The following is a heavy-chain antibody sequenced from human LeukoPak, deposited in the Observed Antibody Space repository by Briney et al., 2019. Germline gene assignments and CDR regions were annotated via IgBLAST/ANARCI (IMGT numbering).Heavy chain of an antibody. CDR2: IYTSGST. J-gene: IGHJ5*02. Sequence: SETLSLTCTVSGGSISSTYWSWIRQPAGKGLEWIGRIYTSGSTNYNPSLKSRVTISVDTSKNQFSLNLTSVNAADTAVYYCARVMAARREDLNWFDPWGQGTLVTVSS. CDR3: ARVMAARREDLNWFDP. D-gene: IGHD6-6*01. CDR1: GGSISSTY. V-gene: IGHV4-4*07.